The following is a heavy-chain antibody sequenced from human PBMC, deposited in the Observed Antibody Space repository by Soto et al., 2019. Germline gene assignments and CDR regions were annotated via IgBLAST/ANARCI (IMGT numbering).Heavy chain of an antibody. CDR1: GFNFSTYN. V-gene: IGHV3-48*04. D-gene: IGHD3-10*01. Sequence: PGGSLSLSCEASGFNFSTYNMNWFRQAPGKGLEGISYIINSSRTIYYEASVKGRFTISRDNAKNSLYLQMNSLRAEDTAMYYCVRYYRPLVSPIPRFDNWGQGTLGTVSS. CDR2: IINSSRTI. J-gene: IGHJ4*02. CDR3: VRYYRPLVSPIPRFDN.